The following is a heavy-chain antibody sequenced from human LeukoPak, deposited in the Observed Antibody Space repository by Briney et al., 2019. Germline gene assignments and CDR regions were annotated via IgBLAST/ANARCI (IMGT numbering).Heavy chain of an antibody. V-gene: IGHV4-39*02. Sequence: SETLSLTCTVSGGSISSSHYYWGWIRQPPGKGLEWIGSVYYSGGTYYYPSLKSRVTISVDTSKNQFSLKLSSVTAADTAVYYCAREGAGYCSSTTCPYNWFDPWGQGALVTVSS. CDR3: AREGAGYCSSTTCPYNWFDP. CDR1: GGSISSSHYY. CDR2: VYYSGGT. J-gene: IGHJ5*02. D-gene: IGHD2-2*01.